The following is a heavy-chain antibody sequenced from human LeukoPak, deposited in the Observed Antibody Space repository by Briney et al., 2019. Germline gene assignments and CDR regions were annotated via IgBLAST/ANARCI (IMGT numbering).Heavy chain of an antibody. CDR3: ARASHDYGDYSHFDY. V-gene: IGHV4-4*02. CDR1: GFTFSSYW. Sequence: PGGSLRLSCVASGFTFSSYWMSWVRQPPGKGLEWIGEIYHSGSTNYNPSLKSRVTISLDKSKNQFSLRLYSVTAADTAVYYCARASHDYGDYSHFDYWGQGTLVTVSS. D-gene: IGHD4-17*01. CDR2: IYHSGST. J-gene: IGHJ4*02.